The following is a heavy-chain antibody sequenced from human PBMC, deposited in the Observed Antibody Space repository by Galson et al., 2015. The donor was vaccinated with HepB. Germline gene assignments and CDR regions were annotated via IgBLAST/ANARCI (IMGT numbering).Heavy chain of an antibody. CDR3: ARGLHSGASAYCTGGRCYGGAFDT. CDR2: IYYSRST. J-gene: IGHJ3*02. Sequence: SETLSLTCTVFAGSITTNYWSWIRQSPGKGLEWIGYIYYSRSTKYNPSLKSRVTISVDTFKNQFSLNLNSVTDTDTAMYYCARGLHSGASAYCTGGRCYGGAFDTGGRGKMVAVSS. V-gene: IGHV4-59*01. D-gene: IGHD2-8*02. CDR1: AGSITTNY.